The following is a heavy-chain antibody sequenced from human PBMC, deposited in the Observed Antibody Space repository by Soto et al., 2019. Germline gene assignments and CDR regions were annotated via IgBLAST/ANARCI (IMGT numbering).Heavy chain of an antibody. CDR3: AREKGYISGPKNFDS. CDR1: GGPVSSGDYF. Sequence: LSLTCTVSGGPVSSGDYFWSWIRQPPGKGLEWIGYIYDSGSSYYNPSLKSRVTMSVDTSKNQFSLKLRSVTAADTAMYYCAREKGYISGPKNFDSWGQGTLVTVSS. D-gene: IGHD5-12*01. CDR2: IYDSGSS. V-gene: IGHV4-30-4*01. J-gene: IGHJ4*02.